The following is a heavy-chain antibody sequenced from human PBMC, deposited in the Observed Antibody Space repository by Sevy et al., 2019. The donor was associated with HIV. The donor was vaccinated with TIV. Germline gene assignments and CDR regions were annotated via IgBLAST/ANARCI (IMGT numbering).Heavy chain of an antibody. V-gene: IGHV4-59*01. CDR3: ARVGFNWNDVDY. D-gene: IGHD1-20*01. Sequence: SETLSLACTVSGGSMNIYYWSWIRRPPGKGLEWIGYLYYSGSTNYNPSLKSRVTISVDTSKNQFSLKLRSVTAADTAVYYCARVGFNWNDVDYWGQGTLVTVSS. J-gene: IGHJ4*02. CDR1: GGSMNIYY. CDR2: LYYSGST.